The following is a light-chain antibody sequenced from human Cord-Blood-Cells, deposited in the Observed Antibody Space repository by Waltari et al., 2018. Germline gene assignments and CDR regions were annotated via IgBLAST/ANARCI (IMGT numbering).Light chain of an antibody. CDR2: DVS. Sequence: QSALTQPRSASGSPGQSVTIPCTGTSRDVGCYNYVSWYQQHPGKAPKLMIYDVSKRPSGVPDRFSGSKSGNTASLTISGLQAEDEADYYCCSYAGSYTLVFGGGTKLTVL. CDR1: SRDVGCYNY. J-gene: IGLJ2*01. CDR3: CSYAGSYTLV. V-gene: IGLV2-11*01.